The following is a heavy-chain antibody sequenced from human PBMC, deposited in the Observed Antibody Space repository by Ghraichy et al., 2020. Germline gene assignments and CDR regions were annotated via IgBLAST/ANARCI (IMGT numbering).Heavy chain of an antibody. D-gene: IGHD1-26*01. Sequence: GEYLNISCEASGFTFIDYFMTWIRQPPGKGLEWISYTSASVTSTNYADSVKGRFTISRDNARNSLYLQMNSLTAEDTALYYCARVRVGATTDAWYFDVWGRGTLVTVSS. CDR1: GFTFIDYF. CDR2: TSASVTST. V-gene: IGHV3-11*06. CDR3: ARVRVGATTDAWYFDV. J-gene: IGHJ2*01.